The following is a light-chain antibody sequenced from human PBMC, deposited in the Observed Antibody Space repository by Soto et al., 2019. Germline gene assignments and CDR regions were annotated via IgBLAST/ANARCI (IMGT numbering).Light chain of an antibody. Sequence: DIVSTHSPATLSVSPGERATLSCRASQSVSSSYLAWYQQKPGQAPRLLIYGASSRATGIPDRFSGSGSGTDFTLTISRLEPEDFAVYYCQQYGSSPRTFGQGTKVDIK. J-gene: IGKJ1*01. CDR1: QSVSSSY. V-gene: IGKV3-20*01. CDR2: GAS. CDR3: QQYGSSPRT.